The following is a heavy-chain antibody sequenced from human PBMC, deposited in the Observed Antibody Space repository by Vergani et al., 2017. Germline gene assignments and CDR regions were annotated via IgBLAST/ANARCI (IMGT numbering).Heavy chain of an antibody. J-gene: IGHJ6*02. CDR3: ARDSGGSSKAKAYGMDV. Sequence: QVQLVQSGAEVKKPGASVKVSCKASGYTFTSYGISGVRQAPGQGREWMGWISANNGNTNYAQKLQGRVTMTTDTSTSTAYMELRSLRSDDTAVYYGARDSGGSSKAKAYGMDVWGQGTTVTVSS. V-gene: IGHV1-18*01. CDR2: ISANNGNT. CDR1: GYTFTSYG. D-gene: IGHD6-13*01.